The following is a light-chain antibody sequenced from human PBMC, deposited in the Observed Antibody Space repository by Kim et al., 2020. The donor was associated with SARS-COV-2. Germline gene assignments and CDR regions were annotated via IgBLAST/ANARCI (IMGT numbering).Light chain of an antibody. CDR3: QQYNNWPPVYT. Sequence: SPGERATLSCRASQSVSSNLAWYQQKPGQAPRLLIYGASTRDTGIPARFSGSGSGTEFTLTISSLQSEDFAVYYCQQYNNWPPVYTFGQGTKLEI. CDR1: QSVSSN. V-gene: IGKV3-15*01. CDR2: GAS. J-gene: IGKJ2*01.